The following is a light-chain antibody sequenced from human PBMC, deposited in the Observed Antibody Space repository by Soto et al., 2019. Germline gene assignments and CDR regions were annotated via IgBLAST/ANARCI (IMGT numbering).Light chain of an antibody. CDR2: GAS. CDR1: QSVSSS. CDR3: LQYNNWWT. V-gene: IGKV3-15*01. Sequence: DMVMTQSPATLSVSPGERATLSCRASQSVSSSLAWCQQKPGRSPRLLIYGASTRAIGIPARFSGSGSGTEFTLTISSLQSEDFAVYYCLQYNNWWTFGQGTKVEIK. J-gene: IGKJ1*01.